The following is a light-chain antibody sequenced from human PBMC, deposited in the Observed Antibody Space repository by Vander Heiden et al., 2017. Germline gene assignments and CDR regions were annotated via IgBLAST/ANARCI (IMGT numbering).Light chain of an antibody. Sequence: SYELTQPPSVSVSPGQTARITCSGDALPKQYAYWYQQKPGQAPGLVIDKDRERPSGIPERFSGSSSGTTVTLTISGVQAEDEADYYCQSADSSGTYQVFGGGTKLTVL. CDR3: QSADSSGTYQV. J-gene: IGLJ3*02. V-gene: IGLV3-25*03. CDR2: KDR. CDR1: ALPKQY.